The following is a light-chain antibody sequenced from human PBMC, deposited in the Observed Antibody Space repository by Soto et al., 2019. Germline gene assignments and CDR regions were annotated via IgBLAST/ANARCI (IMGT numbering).Light chain of an antibody. J-gene: IGKJ4*01. Sequence: DFPMTQSPSSVSASVGDRVAIACRAGQTISTNLVWYQQKPGKAPKLLISGASNLQSGVPSRFSGSGSGTDFTLTITFLQPEDSATYYCQQSNAFPLTFGGGTKVEIK. V-gene: IGKV1-12*01. CDR1: QTISTN. CDR3: QQSNAFPLT. CDR2: GAS.